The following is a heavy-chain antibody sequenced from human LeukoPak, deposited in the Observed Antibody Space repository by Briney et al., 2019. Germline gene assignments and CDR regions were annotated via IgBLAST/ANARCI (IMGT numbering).Heavy chain of an antibody. D-gene: IGHD5-12*01. Sequence: SETLSLTCTVSGGSISSGDYYWSWIRQPPGKGLEWIGYIYYSGSTYYNPSLKSRVTISVDTSKNQFSLKLSSVTAADTAVYYCARGLDVDIVATGTGYGYGFFDYWGQGTLVTVSS. CDR3: ARGLDVDIVATGTGYGYGFFDY. V-gene: IGHV4-30-4*01. CDR2: IYYSGST. CDR1: GGSISSGDYY. J-gene: IGHJ4*02.